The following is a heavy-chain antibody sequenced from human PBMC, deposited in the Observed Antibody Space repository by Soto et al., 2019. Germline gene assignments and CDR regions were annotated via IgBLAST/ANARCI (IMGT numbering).Heavy chain of an antibody. CDR1: GGSISSYY. CDR3: ARDRWELYFDS. V-gene: IGHV4-4*07. D-gene: IGHD1-26*01. CDR2: IYTSGST. J-gene: IGHJ4*02. Sequence: QVQLQESGPGLVKPSETLSLTCTVSGGSISSYYWSWIRQPAGKGLEWTGRIYTSGSTNYNPSPKGRVSLSLDTSMNLCSLKLSSVFSADAAVYFCARDRWELYFDSWGQGTLVTVSS.